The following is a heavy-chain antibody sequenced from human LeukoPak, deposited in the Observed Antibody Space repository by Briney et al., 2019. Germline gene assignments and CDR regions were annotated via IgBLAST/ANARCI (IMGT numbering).Heavy chain of an antibody. CDR3: AREYNYYDSSGWDAFEI. Sequence: AETLSLTCTVSGGSISTYYWNWIRQPPGKGLEWIGYIYYSGSTNYNPSLAGRVSTSVDTSKNQFSLKLSSVTAADTDVYYCAREYNYYDSSGWDAFEIWGQGTMVTVSS. CDR1: GGSISTYY. D-gene: IGHD3-22*01. CDR2: IYYSGST. J-gene: IGHJ3*02. V-gene: IGHV4-59*01.